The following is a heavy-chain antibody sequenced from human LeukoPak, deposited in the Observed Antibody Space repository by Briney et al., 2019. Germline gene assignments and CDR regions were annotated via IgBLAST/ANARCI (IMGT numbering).Heavy chain of an antibody. CDR3: AKEPVTRIAVAGYFDY. J-gene: IGHJ4*02. Sequence: PGGSVRLSCAASGFTFSSYAVSWVRRARGKGREGVSTISGSGGSTYYTDSVKGRFTISRDNSKNTLYLQMKSLRAEDTAVYYCAKEPVTRIAVAGYFDYWGQGTQVSVSS. CDR1: GFTFSSYA. CDR2: ISGSGGST. D-gene: IGHD6-19*01. V-gene: IGHV3-23*01.